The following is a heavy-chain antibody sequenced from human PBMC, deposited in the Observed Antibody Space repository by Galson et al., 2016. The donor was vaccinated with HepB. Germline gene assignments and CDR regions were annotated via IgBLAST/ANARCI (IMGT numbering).Heavy chain of an antibody. V-gene: IGHV3-53*01. D-gene: IGHD6-19*01. CDR1: GFTVSYNY. CDR2: IYRGGST. CDR3: ASESRAVAGRYYYGMDV. J-gene: IGHJ6*02. Sequence: SLRLSCAASGFTVSYNYMSWVRQAPGKGLEWVSVIYRGGSTYYADSVKGRFTISRDNSKNTLYLQMNSLRAEDTAVYYCASESRAVAGRYYYGMDVWGQGTTVTVSS.